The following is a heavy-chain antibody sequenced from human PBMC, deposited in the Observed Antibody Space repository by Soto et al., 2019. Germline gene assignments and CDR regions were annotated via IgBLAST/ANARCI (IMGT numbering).Heavy chain of an antibody. CDR1: GFTFSSYS. Sequence: GGSLRLSCAASGFTFSSYSMNWVRQAPGKGLEWVSYISSSSSTIYYADSVKGRFTISRDNAKNSLYLQMNSLRAEVTAVYYCARDEHESRYCTNGVCPRLHYMDVWGKGTTVTVSS. V-gene: IGHV3-48*01. CDR2: ISSSSSTI. CDR3: ARDEHESRYCTNGVCPRLHYMDV. J-gene: IGHJ6*03. D-gene: IGHD2-8*01.